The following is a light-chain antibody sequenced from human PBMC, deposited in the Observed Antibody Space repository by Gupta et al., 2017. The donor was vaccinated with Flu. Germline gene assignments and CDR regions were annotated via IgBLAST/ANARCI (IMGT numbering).Light chain of an antibody. CDR1: QSLLHSDVKNY. J-gene: IGKJ2*02. CDR2: EGS. V-gene: IGKV2D-29*01. Sequence: DIGITHTPLSLSVTPGHPASISCKSSQSLLHSDVKNYLYWYLQKPGQPPQLLIYEGSNRASGVPDRFSGSGSGTELTLKISRVEAEDVGVYYCMQSIQLPCTFGQGTXLEIK. CDR3: MQSIQLPCT.